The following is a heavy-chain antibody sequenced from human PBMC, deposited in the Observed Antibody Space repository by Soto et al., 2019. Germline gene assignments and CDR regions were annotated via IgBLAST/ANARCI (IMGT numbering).Heavy chain of an antibody. D-gene: IGHD1-26*01. CDR2: IIPSFGTG. CDR1: GGTFSSYA. V-gene: IGHV1-69*06. CDR3: AYSGSCNYYYYGMDV. J-gene: IGHJ6*02. Sequence: ASVKVSCKASGGTFSSYAISWVRQAPGQGLEWMGGIIPSFGTGNHAQQFQGRVTITADRSTSTAYMELSSLRSEDTAVYYCAYSGSCNYYYYGMDVWGQGTTVTVSS.